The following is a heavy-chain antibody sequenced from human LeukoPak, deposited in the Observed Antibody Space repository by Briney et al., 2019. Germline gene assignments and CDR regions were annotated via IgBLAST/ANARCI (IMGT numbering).Heavy chain of an antibody. D-gene: IGHD4-23*01. J-gene: IGHJ4*02. Sequence: KPGSSVKVSCKASGYTFTGYYMHWVRQAPGQGLEWMGRINPNSGGTNYARKFQGRVTMTRDTSVSTAYMELSRLRSDDTAVYYCARAQTDYGGNSGALRYWGQGTLVTVSS. CDR2: INPNSGGT. CDR1: GYTFTGYY. CDR3: ARAQTDYGGNSGALRY. V-gene: IGHV1-2*06.